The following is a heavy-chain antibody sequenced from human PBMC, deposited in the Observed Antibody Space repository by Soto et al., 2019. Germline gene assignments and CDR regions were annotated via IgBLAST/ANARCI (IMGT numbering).Heavy chain of an antibody. D-gene: IGHD3-10*01. J-gene: IGHJ4*01. CDR3: ARVKLPGRVFFDY. CDR1: VYSISLGYY. V-gene: IGHV4-38-2*01. Sequence: SEPLCLNSAVSVYSISLGYYWGWIRQPPGKGLEWIGSIYHSGNTYYNPSLKSRVSISLDTSKNHFSLQLTSVTAADTAVYYCARVKLPGRVFFDYGG. CDR2: IYHSGNT.